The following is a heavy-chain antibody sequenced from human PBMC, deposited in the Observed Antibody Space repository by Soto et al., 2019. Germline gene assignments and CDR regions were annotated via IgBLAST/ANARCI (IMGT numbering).Heavy chain of an antibody. V-gene: IGHV4-30-4*01. Sequence: LSLTCTVSGGSISSGDYYWSWIRQPPGKGLEWIGYIYYSGSTYYNPSLKSRVTISVDTSKNQFSLKLSSVTAADTAVYYCARGRGGPYGMDVWGQGTTVTVSS. CDR2: IYYSGST. CDR1: GGSISSGDYY. D-gene: IGHD3-16*01. CDR3: ARGRGGPYGMDV. J-gene: IGHJ6*02.